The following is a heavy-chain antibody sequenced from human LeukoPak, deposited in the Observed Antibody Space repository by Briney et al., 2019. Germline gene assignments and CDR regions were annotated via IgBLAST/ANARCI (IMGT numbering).Heavy chain of an antibody. CDR3: ARADSSGYSGIDY. Sequence: SETLSLTCTVPGGSISSSSYYWGWIRQPPGKGLEWIGSIYYSGNTYYNASLKSRVTISVDTSKNQFSLKLSSVTAADTAIYYCARADSSGYSGIDYWGQGTLATVSS. D-gene: IGHD3-22*01. CDR2: IYYSGNT. V-gene: IGHV4-39*07. J-gene: IGHJ4*02. CDR1: GGSISSSSYY.